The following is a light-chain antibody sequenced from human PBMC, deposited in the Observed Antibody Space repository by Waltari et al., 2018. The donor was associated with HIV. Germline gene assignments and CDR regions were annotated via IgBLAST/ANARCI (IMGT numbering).Light chain of an antibody. CDR2: GAS. J-gene: IGKJ2*03. CDR3: QQYNRWPPYS. V-gene: IGKV3-15*01. CDR1: DSVKNN. Sequence: IVMTQSPASLSVSPGHTVSLSCRASDSVKNNLAWYQQRPGQAPRLLIYGASTRDTGVAARFSGSGSGTEFTLTISSLQSEDFAVYYCQQYNRWPPYSFGQGTKLEIK.